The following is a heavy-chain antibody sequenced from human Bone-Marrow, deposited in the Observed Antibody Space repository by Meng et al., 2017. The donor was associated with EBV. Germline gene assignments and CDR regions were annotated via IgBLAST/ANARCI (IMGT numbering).Heavy chain of an antibody. CDR3: ARVSVGATFFDY. CDR2: IYYSGST. D-gene: IGHD1-26*01. Sequence: LHLQDPGPGRVKPSETLSLTCTVSGGSISSSSYYWGWIRQPPGKGLEWIGSIYYSGSTYYNPSLKSRVTISVDTSKNQFSLKLSSVTAADTAVYYCARVSVGATFFDYWGQGTLVTVSS. V-gene: IGHV4-39*07. CDR1: GGSISSSSYY. J-gene: IGHJ4*02.